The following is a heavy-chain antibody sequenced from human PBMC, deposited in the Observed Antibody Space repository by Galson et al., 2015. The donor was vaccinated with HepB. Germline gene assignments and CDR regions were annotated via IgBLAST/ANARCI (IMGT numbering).Heavy chain of an antibody. CDR2: IIPISGTT. CDR1: GGTFSSSYA. V-gene: IGHV1-69*13. Sequence: SVKVSCKASGGTFSSSYAINWVRQAPGHGLEWLGGIIPISGTTNYAQMFHGRITITADESTSTAYMELSSLRSEDTAVYFCSTLGHCSSTSCYTFYYMDVWGKGTTVTVPS. CDR3: STLGHCSSTSCYTFYYMDV. J-gene: IGHJ6*03. D-gene: IGHD2-2*02.